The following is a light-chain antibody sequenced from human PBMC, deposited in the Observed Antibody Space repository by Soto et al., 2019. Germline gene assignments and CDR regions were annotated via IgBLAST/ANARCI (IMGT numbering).Light chain of an antibody. J-gene: IGLJ3*02. CDR2: DVT. CDR1: SSDVGGYNY. V-gene: IGLV2-14*03. Sequence: QSALTQPASVSGSPGQSITISCTGTSSDVGGYNYVSWYQHHPGKAPKLRIYDVTNRPLGVSNRFSGSKSGNTASLTISGLQAEDEADYYGTSYTTSSPYLVFGGGTKLTVL. CDR3: TSYTTSSPYLV.